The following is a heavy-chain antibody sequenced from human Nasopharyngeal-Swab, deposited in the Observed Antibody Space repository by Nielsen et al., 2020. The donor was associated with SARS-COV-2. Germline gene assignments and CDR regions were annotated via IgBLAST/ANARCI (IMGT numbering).Heavy chain of an antibody. D-gene: IGHD6-13*01. CDR3: ARDPTGYSGSWFDP. J-gene: IGHJ5*02. V-gene: IGHV1-3*01. Sequence: WVRQAPGQRLEWMGWINAGNGNTKYSQKFQGRVTITRDTSASTAYMELSSLRSEDTAVYYCARDPTGYSGSWFDPWGQGTLVTVSS. CDR2: INAGNGNT.